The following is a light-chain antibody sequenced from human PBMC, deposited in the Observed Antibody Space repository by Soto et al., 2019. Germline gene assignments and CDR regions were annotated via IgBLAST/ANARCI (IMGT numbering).Light chain of an antibody. CDR1: NSNIGSNK. Sequence: QSVLTQPPSASGTPGQRVTISCSGSNSNIGSNKVNWYQQLPGTAPKLLIYTSNQRPSGVPDRFSGSKSGTSASLAISGLQSEDEADYYCATWDDSLHGDVFGTGTKGTVL. CDR3: ATWDDSLHGDV. J-gene: IGLJ1*01. CDR2: TSN. V-gene: IGLV1-44*01.